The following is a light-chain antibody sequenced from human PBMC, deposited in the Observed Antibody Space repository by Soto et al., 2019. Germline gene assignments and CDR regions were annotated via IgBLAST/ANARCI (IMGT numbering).Light chain of an antibody. CDR2: AAS. CDR3: QQHGSSPIT. Sequence: EIVLTQSPCTLSLSPGERATLSCRASQTVTRNYLAWHQQKPGQTPRLLVYAASSRATGIPDRFSGSGSGTDFTLTISRLEPEDFAVYYCQQHGSSPITFGQGTRLEIK. V-gene: IGKV3-20*01. J-gene: IGKJ5*01. CDR1: QTVTRNY.